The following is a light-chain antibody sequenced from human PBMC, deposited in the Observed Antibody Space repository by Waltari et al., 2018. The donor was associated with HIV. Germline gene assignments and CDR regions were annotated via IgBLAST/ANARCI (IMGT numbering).Light chain of an antibody. CDR2: GDS. V-gene: IGLV1-40*01. CDR1: SSNLGSGFD. CDR3: QSFDTSLRGLRV. Sequence: QSLLTQPPSVSGAPGHNVTISCTGTSSNLGSGFDVHWYQFLPGIAPKLLIYGDSIRPSGVPDRFSGSKTDTTASLAITGLQAEDDGEDVCQSFDTSLRGLRVFGGGTQLTVL. J-gene: IGLJ3*02.